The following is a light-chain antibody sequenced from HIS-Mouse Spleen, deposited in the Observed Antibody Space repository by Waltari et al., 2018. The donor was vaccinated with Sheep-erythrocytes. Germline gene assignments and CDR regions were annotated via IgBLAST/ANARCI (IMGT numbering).Light chain of an antibody. Sequence: SYELTQPPSVSVSPGQTASITCSGDKLGDKYACWYQQKPGQSPVLVIYQASKRPSGIPVRFSGSNSGNTATLTISGTQAMDEADYYCQAWDSSSWVFGGGTKLTVL. CDR1: KLGDKY. CDR2: QAS. CDR3: QAWDSSSWV. J-gene: IGLJ3*02. V-gene: IGLV3-1*01.